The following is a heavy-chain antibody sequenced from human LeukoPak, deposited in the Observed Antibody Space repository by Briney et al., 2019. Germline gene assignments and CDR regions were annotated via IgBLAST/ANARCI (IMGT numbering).Heavy chain of an antibody. Sequence: GGSLRLSCAASGFTFSSYAMSWVRQAPGKGLEWVSAISGSGGSTYYADSVKGRFTISRDNSKNTLYLQMDRLRVEDTAVYYCARAPRGFQWFMDYWGQGTLVTVSS. CDR3: ARAPRGFQWFMDY. V-gene: IGHV3-23*01. D-gene: IGHD2-8*02. J-gene: IGHJ4*02. CDR1: GFTFSSYA. CDR2: ISGSGGST.